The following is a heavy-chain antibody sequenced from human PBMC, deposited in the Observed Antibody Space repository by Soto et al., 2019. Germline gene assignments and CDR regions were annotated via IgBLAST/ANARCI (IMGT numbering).Heavy chain of an antibody. Sequence: QVQLVECGEGVAQPGRPLSLSCAASGFTSRTFFFHWFRQAPAKGLEWVAVTSYDGNTKYYADSVKGRFTTSRERSRNTLYLQMNNLRAEDTAVYYCATMSSPGDYDILTGPFDKWGQGAPVTVSS. CDR1: GFTSRTFF. CDR2: TSYDGNTK. CDR3: ATMSSPGDYDILTGPFDK. V-gene: IGHV3-30-3*01. J-gene: IGHJ4*02. D-gene: IGHD3-9*01.